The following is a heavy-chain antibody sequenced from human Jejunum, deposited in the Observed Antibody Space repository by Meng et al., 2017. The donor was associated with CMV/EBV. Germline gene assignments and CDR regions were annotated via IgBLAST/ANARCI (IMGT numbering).Heavy chain of an antibody. D-gene: IGHD2-15*01. V-gene: IGHV3-48*04. CDR1: FRFSSYS. J-gene: IGHJ4*02. Sequence: FRFSSYSMNWVRQAPGKGLEWASFISSTSGTIYHADSVKGRFTISRDNAQNSLYLQINSLRAEDSAVYYCVRGDGSIHASRLLDYWGQGTRVTVSS. CDR2: ISSTSGTI. CDR3: VRGDGSIHASRLLDY.